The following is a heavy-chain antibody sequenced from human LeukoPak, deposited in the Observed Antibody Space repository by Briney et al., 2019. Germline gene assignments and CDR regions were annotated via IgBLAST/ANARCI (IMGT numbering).Heavy chain of an antibody. J-gene: IGHJ4*02. CDR2: FDVIDGET. CDR3: AAGRPYSLLDY. CDR1: GSSLTELS. D-gene: IGHD5-18*01. V-gene: IGHV1-24*01. Sequence: ASVTVSFTVSGSSLTELSLYWVRQAPGKGLEGMGGFDVIDGETFYAQKLQGRVTMTEDSSADTAYMDLRSLTSDDTALYYCAAGRPYSLLDYWGQGTLVTVSS.